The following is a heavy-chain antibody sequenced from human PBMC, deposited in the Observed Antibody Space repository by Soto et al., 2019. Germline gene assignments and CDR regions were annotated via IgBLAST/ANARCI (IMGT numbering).Heavy chain of an antibody. D-gene: IGHD3-16*02. CDR3: ARESGSYRSFDY. CDR1: GGSISSYS. V-gene: IGHV4-4*07. J-gene: IGHJ4*02. CDR2: IYTSGTT. Sequence: QVQLQESGPGLVKPSETLSLTCNVSGGSISSYSWTWIRQPAGKGLERIGRIYTSGTTNYNPSLKSRVTMSVDTSKNQFSLKLSSVTAADTAVYYCARESGSYRSFDYWGQGTLVTVSS.